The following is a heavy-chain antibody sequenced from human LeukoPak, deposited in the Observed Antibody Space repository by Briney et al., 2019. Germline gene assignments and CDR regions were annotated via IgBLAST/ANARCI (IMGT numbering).Heavy chain of an antibody. Sequence: KASETLSLTCTVYGGSISSYYWSWIRQPPGKGLEWIGYIYYSGSTNYNPSLKSRVTISVDTSKNQFSLKLSSVTAADTAVYYCARAPIRDYYDSSGARQDAFDIWGQGTMVTVSS. V-gene: IGHV4-59*01. CDR1: GGSISSYY. J-gene: IGHJ3*02. CDR3: ARAPIRDYYDSSGARQDAFDI. D-gene: IGHD3-22*01. CDR2: IYYSGST.